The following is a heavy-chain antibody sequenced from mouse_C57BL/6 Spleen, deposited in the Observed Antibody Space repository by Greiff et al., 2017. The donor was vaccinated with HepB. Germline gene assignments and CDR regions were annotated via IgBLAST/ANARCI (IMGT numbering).Heavy chain of an antibody. D-gene: IGHD1-1*01. CDR3: ARRESYYYGSYWYFDV. CDR2: INPNNGGT. Sequence: VQLQQSGPELVKPGASVKIPCKASGYTFTDYNMDWVKQSHGKSLEWIGDINPNNGGTIYNQKFKGKATLTVDKSSSTAYMELRSLTSEDTAVYYCARRESYYYGSYWYFDVWGTGTTVTVSS. CDR1: GYTFTDYN. J-gene: IGHJ1*03. V-gene: IGHV1-18*01.